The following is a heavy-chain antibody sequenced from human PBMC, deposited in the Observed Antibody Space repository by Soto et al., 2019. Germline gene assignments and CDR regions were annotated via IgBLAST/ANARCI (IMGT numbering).Heavy chain of an antibody. CDR3: ARHIQQLWYHMDV. CDR1: GYSFTSYW. J-gene: IGHJ6*02. Sequence: GESLKISCKGSGYSFTSYWISWVRQMPGKGLEWMGRIDPSDSYTNYSPSFQGHVTISDDKSISTAYLQWSSLKASDTAMYYCARHIQQLWYHMDVWGQGTTVTVSS. D-gene: IGHD5-18*01. CDR2: IDPSDSYT. V-gene: IGHV5-10-1*01.